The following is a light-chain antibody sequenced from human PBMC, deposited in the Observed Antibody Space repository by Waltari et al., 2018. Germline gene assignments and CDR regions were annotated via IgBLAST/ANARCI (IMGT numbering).Light chain of an antibody. J-gene: IGKJ5*01. CDR2: KAS. V-gene: IGKV1-5*03. CDR3: QHYNTYSRSIT. CDR1: QLSSSL. Sequence: DIQMTQSPSTLSASVGDRVTIAFRASQLSSSLLAWYQPKPGKSPKLLLYKASTLESGVTSRFSGSGSVTEFTLTIRSLQPDDFATYYCQHYNTYSRSITFGQGTRLEIQ.